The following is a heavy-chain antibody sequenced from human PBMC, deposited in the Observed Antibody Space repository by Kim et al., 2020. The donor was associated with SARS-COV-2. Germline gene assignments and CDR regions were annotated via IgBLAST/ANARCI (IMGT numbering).Heavy chain of an antibody. Sequence: NYTPSLKRRVTISVDTSKNQFSLKLSSVTAADTAVYYCARDDYIWGSYPDWGQGTLVTVSS. J-gene: IGHJ4*02. D-gene: IGHD3-16*02. CDR3: ARDDYIWGSYPD. V-gene: IGHV4-59*01.